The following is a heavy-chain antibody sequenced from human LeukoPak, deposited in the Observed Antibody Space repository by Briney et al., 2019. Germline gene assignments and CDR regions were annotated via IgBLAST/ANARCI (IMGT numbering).Heavy chain of an antibody. CDR1: GFTFSSYS. V-gene: IGHV3-30*03. J-gene: IGHJ4*02. D-gene: IGHD6-13*01. CDR2: ISYDGSNK. CDR3: ARGDQQLVDY. Sequence: GGSLRLSCAASGFTFSSYSMNWVRQAPGKGLEWVAVISYDGSNKYYADSVEGRFTISRDNSKNTLYLQMNSLRAEDTAVYYCARGDQQLVDYWGQGTLVTVSS.